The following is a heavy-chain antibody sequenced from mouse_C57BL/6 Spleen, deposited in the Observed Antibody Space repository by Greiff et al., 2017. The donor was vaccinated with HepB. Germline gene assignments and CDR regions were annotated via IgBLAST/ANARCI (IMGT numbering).Heavy chain of an antibody. J-gene: IGHJ3*01. CDR3: AREDDGYGFAY. Sequence: EVKLVESGGGLVKPGGSLKLSCAASGFTFSSYAMSWVRQTPEKRLGWVATISDGGSYTYYPDNVKGRFTISRDNAKNNLCLQMSHLKSEDTAMYYCAREDDGYGFAYWGQGTLVTVSA. D-gene: IGHD2-3*01. V-gene: IGHV5-4*01. CDR1: GFTFSSYA. CDR2: ISDGGSYT.